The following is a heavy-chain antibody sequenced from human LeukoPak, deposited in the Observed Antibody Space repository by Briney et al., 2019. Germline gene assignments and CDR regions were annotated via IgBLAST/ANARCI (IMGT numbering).Heavy chain of an antibody. V-gene: IGHV4-30-2*01. D-gene: IGHD3-22*01. CDR2: IYHSGST. J-gene: IGHJ3*02. Sequence: SQTLSLTCTVSGGSISSGGYYWSWIRQPPGKGLEWIGYIYHSGSTYYNPSLKSRVTISVDRSKNQFSLKLSSVTAADTAVYYYARVSDSSGYYSDAFDIWGQGAMVTVSS. CDR3: ARVSDSSGYYSDAFDI. CDR1: GGSISSGGYY.